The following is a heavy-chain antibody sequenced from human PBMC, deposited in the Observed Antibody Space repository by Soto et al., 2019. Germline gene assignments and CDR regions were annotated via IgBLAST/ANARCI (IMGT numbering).Heavy chain of an antibody. CDR2: IYHSGST. CDR1: GGSISIGGYS. CDR3: ARVGGSGWNFDS. J-gene: IGHJ4*02. D-gene: IGHD6-19*01. Sequence: PSDTLSLTCAVSGGSISIGGYSWSWIRQPPGKGLEWIGSIYHSGSTYYNPSLRSRVTMSVDTSKNQFSLKLNSMTAADTAIYYCARVGGSGWNFDSWGQGILVTVSS. V-gene: IGHV4-30-2*01.